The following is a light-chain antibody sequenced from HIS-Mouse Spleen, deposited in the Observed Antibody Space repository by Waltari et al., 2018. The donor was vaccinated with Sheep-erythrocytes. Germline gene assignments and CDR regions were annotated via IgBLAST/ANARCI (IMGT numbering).Light chain of an antibody. CDR3: CSYAGSSTPWV. J-gene: IGLJ3*02. CDR1: SSDVGSYNL. CDR2: ESS. V-gene: IGLV2-23*01. Sequence: QSALTQPASVSGSPGQSITISCTGTSSDVGSYNLVSWYQQHPCKAPKPMIYESSKRPSGVSNRFSGSKSGNTASLTISGLQAEDEADYYCCSYAGSSTPWVFGGGTKLTVL.